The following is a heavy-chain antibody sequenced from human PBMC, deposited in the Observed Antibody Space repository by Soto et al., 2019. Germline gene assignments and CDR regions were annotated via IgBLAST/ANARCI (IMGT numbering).Heavy chain of an antibody. J-gene: IGHJ6*02. CDR3: ARDRHGSDWYTYYFYTLAV. D-gene: IGHD6-13*01. CDR2: ISGSGESI. CDR1: GFIFSDYA. V-gene: IGHV3-23*01. Sequence: GSLRLSCAASGFIFSDYAMTWVRQAPGKGLEWVSGISGSGESIYYADSVEGRFTISRDNSKNTLYLQMNSLRGEDTAVYYCARDRHGSDWYTYYFYTLAVWGQGTTVTVS.